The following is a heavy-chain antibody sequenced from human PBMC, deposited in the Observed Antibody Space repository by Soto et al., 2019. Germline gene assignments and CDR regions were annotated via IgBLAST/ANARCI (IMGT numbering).Heavy chain of an antibody. Sequence: EVQLVESGGGLVQPGGSLRLSCAASGFTVSSNYMSWVRQAPGKGLEWVSVIYSGGSTYYADSVKGRFTISRDNSKNTLYLQMNSLSAEDTAVYYCARVNFDILTGYYGNFAYWGQGTLVTVSS. CDR1: GFTVSSNY. D-gene: IGHD3-9*01. V-gene: IGHV3-66*01. J-gene: IGHJ4*02. CDR2: IYSGGST. CDR3: ARVNFDILTGYYGNFAY.